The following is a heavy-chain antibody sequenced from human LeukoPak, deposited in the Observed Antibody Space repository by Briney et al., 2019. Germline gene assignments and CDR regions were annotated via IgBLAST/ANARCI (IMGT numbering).Heavy chain of an antibody. CDR2: IYYSGST. J-gene: IGHJ6*02. V-gene: IGHV4-59*01. D-gene: IGHD5-18*01. CDR1: GGSISSYY. CDR3: ARVRYSYGPSYHYYYGMDV. Sequence: SETLSLTCTVSGGSISSYYWSWIRQPPGKGLEWIGYIYYSGSTNYNPSLKSRVTISVDTSKNQFSLKLSSVTAADTAVYYCARVRYSYGPSYHYYYGMDVWGQGTTVTVSS.